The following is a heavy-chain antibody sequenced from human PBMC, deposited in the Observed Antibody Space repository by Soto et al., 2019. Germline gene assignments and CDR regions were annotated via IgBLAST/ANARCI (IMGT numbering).Heavy chain of an antibody. J-gene: IGHJ4*02. D-gene: IGHD2-15*01. CDR2: INHSGST. V-gene: IGHV4-34*01. CDR3: ARAAPLYGSGGSCDSGRDY. CDR1: GGSFSGYY. Sequence: QVQLQQWGAGLLKPSETLSLTCAVYGGSFSGYYWSWIRQPPGKGLEWIGEINHSGSTNYNPSLKSRVTISLDTSKNQFSLKPSSVTAADTAVYYCARAAPLYGSGGSCDSGRDYWGQGTLVTVSS.